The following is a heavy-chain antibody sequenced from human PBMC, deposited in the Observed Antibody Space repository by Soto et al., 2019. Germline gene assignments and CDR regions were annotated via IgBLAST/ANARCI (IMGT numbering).Heavy chain of an antibody. CDR1: GVSINSANW. CDR3: ARYCGGGSCYLGAFDI. J-gene: IGHJ3*02. Sequence: QMQLQESGPGLVKPSGTLSLTCTVSGVSINSANWWTWVRQSPGQGLEWIGEIYHSGSTNFNPSLKSRVTISVDNSKNQFYLELTSVTAADTAVYYCARYCGGGSCYLGAFDIWGQGTMVTVSS. CDR2: IYHSGST. V-gene: IGHV4-4*02. D-gene: IGHD2-15*01.